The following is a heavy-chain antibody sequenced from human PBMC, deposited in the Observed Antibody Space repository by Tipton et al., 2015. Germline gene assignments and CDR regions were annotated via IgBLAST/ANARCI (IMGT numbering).Heavy chain of an antibody. D-gene: IGHD4-23*01. Sequence: TLSLTCAVSGESFSKYYWSWIRQSPGKGLEWIGSISHSGNTYYNPSLKSRVTISVDTSKTQFSLKMSSVTASDTAVYYCARARGRHGGLFDSWGQGILVTVSS. CDR3: ARARGRHGGLFDS. J-gene: IGHJ4*02. CDR1: GESFSKYY. V-gene: IGHV4-38-2*01. CDR2: ISHSGNT.